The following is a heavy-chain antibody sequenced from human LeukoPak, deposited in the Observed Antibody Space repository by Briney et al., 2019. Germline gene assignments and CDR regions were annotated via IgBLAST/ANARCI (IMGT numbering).Heavy chain of an antibody. V-gene: IGHV4-59*08. J-gene: IGHJ6*03. CDR3: AGGRGERAYQLIKGVYYYYYMDV. CDR2: IYYSEST. D-gene: IGHD2-2*01. Sequence: ASETLSLTCTVSGGSISSYYWSWIRQPPGKGLEWIGYIYYSESTNYNPSLKSRVTISVDTSKNQFSLKLSSVTAADTAVYYCAGGRGERAYQLIKGVYYYYYMDVWGKGTTVTVSS. CDR1: GGSISSYY.